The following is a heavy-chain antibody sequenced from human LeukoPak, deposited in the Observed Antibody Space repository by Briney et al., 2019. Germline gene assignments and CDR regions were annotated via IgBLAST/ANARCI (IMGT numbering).Heavy chain of an antibody. Sequence: GGSLRLSCSVSGFTFSTYVMHWVRQAPGKGLEYVSAISSNGDNTYYADSVKGRFTISRDSSKNTLYLQMSSLGADDTAVYYCVRGTGYWGQGTLVTVSS. CDR1: GFTFSTYV. J-gene: IGHJ4*02. V-gene: IGHV3-64D*06. CDR3: VRGTGY. CDR2: ISSNGDNT.